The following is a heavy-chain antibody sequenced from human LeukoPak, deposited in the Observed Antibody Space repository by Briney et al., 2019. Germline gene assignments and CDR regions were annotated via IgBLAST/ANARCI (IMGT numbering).Heavy chain of an antibody. D-gene: IGHD5-18*01. CDR3: ARGDTAMVPPFDY. J-gene: IGHJ4*02. CDR2: IYTSGST. CDR1: GGSISSGSYY. V-gene: IGHV4-61*02. Sequence: PSETLSLTCTVSGGSISSGSYYWSWIRQPAGKGLDWIGRIYTSGSTNYNPSLKSRVTISVDTSKNQFSLKLSSVTAADTAVYNCARGDTAMVPPFDYWGQGTLVTVSS.